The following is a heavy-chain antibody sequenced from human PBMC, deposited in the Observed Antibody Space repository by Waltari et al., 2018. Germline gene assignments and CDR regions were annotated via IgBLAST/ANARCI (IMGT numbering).Heavy chain of an antibody. CDR2: FYYSGTT. D-gene: IGHD3-22*01. CDR3: ARQSYYDESGHD. Sequence: QLELQESGPGLVKPSETLSLTCCVSGGSIRRSGYYWVWIRQPPGKGLVWIGRFYYSGTTNYTPCLNSRVAISVATSKIQFSRRLASVTAGDTAMYFCARQSYYDESGHDWGQGTLVTVSS. V-gene: IGHV4-39*01. CDR1: GGSIRRSGYY. J-gene: IGHJ4*02.